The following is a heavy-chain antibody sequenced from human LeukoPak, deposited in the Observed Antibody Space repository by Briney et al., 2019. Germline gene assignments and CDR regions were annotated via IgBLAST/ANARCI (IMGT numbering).Heavy chain of an antibody. V-gene: IGHV4-59*01. J-gene: IGHJ5*02. D-gene: IGHD6-19*01. CDR3: ARDNKGYSSGWYRNWFDP. CDR1: GGSISSYY. Sequence: SETLSLTCTVSGGSISSYYWSWIRQPPGKGLEWLGYIYYSGSTNYNPSLKSRVTISVDTSKNQFSLKLSSVTAAHTAVYYCARDNKGYSSGWYRNWFDPWGQGTLVTVSS. CDR2: IYYSGST.